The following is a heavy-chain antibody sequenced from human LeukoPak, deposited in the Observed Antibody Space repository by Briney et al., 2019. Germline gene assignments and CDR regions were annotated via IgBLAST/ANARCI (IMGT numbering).Heavy chain of an antibody. CDR1: GGSISSYY. D-gene: IGHD3-3*01. V-gene: IGHV4-59*01. J-gene: IGHJ6*03. CDR3: ARGMGATIFGVVTLPHYYYYMDV. Sequence: SETLSLTCTVSGGSISSYYWSWIRQPPGKGLEWIGYIYYSGSTNYNPSLKSRVTISVDTSKNQFSLKLSSVTAADTAVYYCARGMGATIFGVVTLPHYYYYMDVWGKGTTVTVSS. CDR2: IYYSGST.